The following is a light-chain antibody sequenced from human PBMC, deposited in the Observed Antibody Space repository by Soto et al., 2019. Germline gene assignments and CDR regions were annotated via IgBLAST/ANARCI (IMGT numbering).Light chain of an antibody. Sequence: VLTQPPSVSGAPGQRVTISCTGSSSNIGAVYDVHWYQQLPGTAPKLLIYGNSNRPSGVPDRFSGSKSGTSASLAITGLQAEDEADYYCQSYDSSLSGSVFGTGTKVAVL. CDR3: QSYDSSLSGSV. J-gene: IGLJ1*01. V-gene: IGLV1-40*01. CDR2: GNS. CDR1: SSNIGAVYD.